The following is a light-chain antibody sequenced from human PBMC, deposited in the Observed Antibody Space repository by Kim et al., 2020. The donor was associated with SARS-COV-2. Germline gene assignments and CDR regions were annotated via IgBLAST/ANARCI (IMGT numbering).Light chain of an antibody. CDR2: EDD. J-gene: IGLJ2*01. CDR3: QSYNRDNVI. Sequence: GQTVTITYTRCSGSIVDNYVQWYQQRPGGVPTTVIYEDDQRPSGVSDRFSGSIDNSSNSASLTISGLRTEDEADYYCQSYNRDNVIFGGGTQLTVL. V-gene: IGLV6-57*03. CDR1: SGSIVDNY.